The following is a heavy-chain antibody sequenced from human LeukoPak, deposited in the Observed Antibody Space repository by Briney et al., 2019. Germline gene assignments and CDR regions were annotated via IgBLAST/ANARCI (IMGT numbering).Heavy chain of an antibody. CDR1: GYTFTSYD. CDR2: MNPNSGNT. J-gene: IGHJ6*02. D-gene: IGHD6-19*01. CDR3: ARDSSGWQSYYYGMDV. V-gene: IGHV1-8*01. Sequence: ASVKVSCKASGYTFTSYDINWVRQATGQGLEWMGRMNPNSGNTGYAQKFQGRVTMTRNTSISTAYMELSSLRSEDTAVYYCARDSSGWQSYYYGMDVWGQGTTVTVSS.